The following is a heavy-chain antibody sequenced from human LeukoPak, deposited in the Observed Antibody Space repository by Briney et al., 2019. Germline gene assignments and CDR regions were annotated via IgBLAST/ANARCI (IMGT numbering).Heavy chain of an antibody. CDR2: ISWNSGKI. V-gene: IGHV3-9*03. CDR3: AKDRGYSSSFFEI. CDR1: GFIFDDYT. D-gene: IGHD6-13*01. J-gene: IGHJ4*02. Sequence: GRSLRLSCAASGFIFDDYTMHWVRQAPGKGLEWVSGISWNSGKIDYADSVKGRFTISRDNAKNSLYLQMNSLRVEDMALYYCAKDRGYSSSFFEIWGQGTLVTVSS.